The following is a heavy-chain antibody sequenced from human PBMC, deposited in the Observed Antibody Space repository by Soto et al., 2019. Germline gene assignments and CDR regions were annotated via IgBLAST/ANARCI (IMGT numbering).Heavy chain of an antibody. Sequence: SETLSLTCAVSGGSISSGGYYWSWIRQPPGTGLEWIGFIYYSGSTNYNTSLKSRVTIAVDTSKNQLSLKLSSVTAADTAVYYCARYSGTYYVYWGQGTLVTVS. J-gene: IGHJ4*02. CDR3: ARYSGTYYVY. CDR1: GGSISSGGYY. V-gene: IGHV4-61*08. D-gene: IGHD1-26*01. CDR2: IYYSGST.